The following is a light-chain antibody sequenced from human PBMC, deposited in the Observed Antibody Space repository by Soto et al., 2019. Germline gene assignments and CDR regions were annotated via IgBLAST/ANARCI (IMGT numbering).Light chain of an antibody. CDR2: GAS. J-gene: IGKJ5*01. V-gene: IGKV3-15*01. CDR3: QQRSNWPPIT. Sequence: APSALPLSLSQADRAPRSCRASQSVSSNLAWYQQKPGQAPRLLIYGASTRATGIPTRISGSGSGTEFTLTISSLQSEDFAVYYCQQRSNWPPITFGHGTRLEIK. CDR1: QSVSSN.